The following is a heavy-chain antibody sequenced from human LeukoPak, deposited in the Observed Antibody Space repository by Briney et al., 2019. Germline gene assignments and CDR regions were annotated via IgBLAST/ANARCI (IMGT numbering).Heavy chain of an antibody. CDR1: GFTFTTYW. Sequence: GGSLRLSCAASGFTFTTYWLGWVRQPPGKGLEWVANIKQDGTEKYYVDSVKGRFTISRDNAKNSLYLQMNSLRAEDTAVYYCALSKAYSYFDYWGQGTLVTVSS. J-gene: IGHJ4*02. CDR2: IKQDGTEK. CDR3: ALSKAYSYFDY. V-gene: IGHV3-7*01. D-gene: IGHD3-16*01.